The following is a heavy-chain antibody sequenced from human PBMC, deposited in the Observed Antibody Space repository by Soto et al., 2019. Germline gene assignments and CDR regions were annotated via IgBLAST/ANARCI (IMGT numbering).Heavy chain of an antibody. CDR3: ARLEGLATISYYFDF. CDR2: IYYRGNA. Sequence: PSETLSLTCSVSDDAINSDKYYWGWIRQPPGKGLEWIGSIYYRGNAYYNPSLQTRVTISLDKSKSQFSLKLNSVTAADSAVYFCARLEGLATISYYFDFWGPGALVTVSS. D-gene: IGHD3-9*01. V-gene: IGHV4-39*01. J-gene: IGHJ4*02. CDR1: DDAINSDKYY.